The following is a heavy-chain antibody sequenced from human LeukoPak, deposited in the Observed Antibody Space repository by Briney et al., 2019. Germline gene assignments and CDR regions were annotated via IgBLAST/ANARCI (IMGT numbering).Heavy chain of an antibody. D-gene: IGHD2-21*02. CDR3: ARDFGGDYDAFDI. V-gene: IGHV3-33*01. CDR2: VWYDGGNR. Sequence: GGSLRLSCVASGFTHRSYGMHWVRQAPGRGREWVAVVWYDGGNRYYVDSVKGRFTISRDNSKNTLYLQMNSLRAEDTAVYYSARDFGGDYDAFDIWGQGTVVTVSS. J-gene: IGHJ3*02. CDR1: GFTHRSYG.